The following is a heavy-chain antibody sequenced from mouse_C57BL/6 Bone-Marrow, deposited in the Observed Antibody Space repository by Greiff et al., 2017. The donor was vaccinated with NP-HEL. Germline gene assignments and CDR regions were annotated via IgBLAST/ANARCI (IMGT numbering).Heavy chain of an antibody. CDR3: ATPITTVGYWYFDV. D-gene: IGHD1-1*01. CDR1: GYTFTSYG. CDR2: IYPRSGNT. V-gene: IGHV1-81*01. Sequence: QVQLKDSGAELARPGASVKLSCKASGYTFTSYGISWVKQRTGQGLEWIGEIYPRSGNTYYNEKFKGKATLTADKSSSTAYMELRSLTSEDSAVYFCATPITTVGYWYFDVWGTGTTVTVSS. J-gene: IGHJ1*03.